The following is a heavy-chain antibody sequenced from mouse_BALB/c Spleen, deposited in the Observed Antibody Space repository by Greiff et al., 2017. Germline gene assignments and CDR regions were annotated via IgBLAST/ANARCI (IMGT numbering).Heavy chain of an antibody. CDR1: GFTFSSFG. V-gene: IGHV5-17*02. CDR2: ISSGSSTI. D-gene: IGHD1-2*01. Sequence: EVKLQESGGGLVQPGGSRKLSCAASGFTFSSFGMHWVRQAPEKGLEWVAYISSGSSTIYYADTVKGRFTISRDNPKNTLFLQMTSLRSEDTAMYYCASPHYYGYGFAYWGQGTLVTVSA. CDR3: ASPHYYGYGFAY. J-gene: IGHJ3*01.